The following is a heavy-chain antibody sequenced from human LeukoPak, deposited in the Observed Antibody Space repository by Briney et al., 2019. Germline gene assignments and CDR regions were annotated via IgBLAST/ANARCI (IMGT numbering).Heavy chain of an antibody. CDR1: GYTSTSYA. CDR3: ARDRVEVWLYGMDV. CDR2: INAGNGNT. V-gene: IGHV1-3*01. Sequence: ASLKGSCKASGYTSTSYAMHLVRHAPGQRLECIGSINAGNGNTKYSQKFQGRVTITRGTSASTAYMELSSLRSEDTAVYYCARDRVEVWLYGMDVWGQGTTVTVSS. J-gene: IGHJ6*02. D-gene: IGHD6-19*01.